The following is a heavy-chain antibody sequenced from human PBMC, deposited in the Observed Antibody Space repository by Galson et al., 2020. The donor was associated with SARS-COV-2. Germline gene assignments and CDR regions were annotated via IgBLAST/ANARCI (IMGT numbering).Heavy chain of an antibody. J-gene: IGHJ3*02. CDR1: GFTFSNYW. Sequence: GESLKTSCAASGFTFSNYWMQWVRQAPGKGLVCVSRISSDGRTTTYADSVKGRFTISRDNAKNTLYLQMDSLRAEDTAVYYCTSGYCGTSCSGAFDIWGQGAMVTVSS. V-gene: IGHV3-74*01. CDR3: TSGYCGTSCSGAFDI. D-gene: IGHD2-2*01. CDR2: ISSDGRTT.